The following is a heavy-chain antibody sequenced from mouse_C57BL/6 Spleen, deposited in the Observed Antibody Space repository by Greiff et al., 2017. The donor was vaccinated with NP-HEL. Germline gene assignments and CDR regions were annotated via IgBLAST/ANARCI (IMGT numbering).Heavy chain of an antibody. D-gene: IGHD1-1*01. V-gene: IGHV1-82*01. Sequence: QVQLQQSGPELVKPGASVKISCKASGYAFSSSWMNWVKQRPGKGLEWIGRIYPGDGDTNYNGKFKGKATLTADKSSSTAYMQLSSLTSEDSAVYFCARGTLLRRAMDYWGQGTSVTVSS. CDR3: ARGTLLRRAMDY. CDR2: IYPGDGDT. J-gene: IGHJ4*01. CDR1: GYAFSSSW.